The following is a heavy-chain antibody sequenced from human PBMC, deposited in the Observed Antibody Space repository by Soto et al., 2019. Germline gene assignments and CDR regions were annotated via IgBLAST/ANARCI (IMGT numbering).Heavy chain of an antibody. Sequence: ASVKVSCKASGYTFTSYAMHWVRQAPGQRLEWMGWINAGNGNTKYSQKFQGRVTITRDTSASTAYMELSSLRSEGTAVYYCARPWYSSTWFDPWGQGTLVTVSS. CDR3: ARPWYSSTWFDP. V-gene: IGHV1-3*01. D-gene: IGHD6-13*01. CDR1: GYTFTSYA. CDR2: INAGNGNT. J-gene: IGHJ5*02.